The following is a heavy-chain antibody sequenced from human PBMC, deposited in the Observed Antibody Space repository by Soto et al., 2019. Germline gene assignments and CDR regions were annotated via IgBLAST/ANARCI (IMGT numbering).Heavy chain of an antibody. V-gene: IGHV3-23*01. CDR3: AKDGVRMVRGVINPYYMDV. J-gene: IGHJ6*03. Sequence: GGSLRLSCAASGFTFSSYAMSWVRQAPGEGLEWVSAISGSGGSTYYADSVKGRFTISRDNSKNTLYLQMNSLRAEDTAVYYCAKDGVRMVRGVINPYYMDVWGKGTTVTVSS. D-gene: IGHD3-10*01. CDR1: GFTFSSYA. CDR2: ISGSGGST.